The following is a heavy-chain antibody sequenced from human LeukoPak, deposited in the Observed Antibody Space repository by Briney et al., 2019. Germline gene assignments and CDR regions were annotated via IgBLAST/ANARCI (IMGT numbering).Heavy chain of an antibody. CDR2: IYHSGST. CDR3: AREIEMNTKSDDIDY. J-gene: IGHJ4*02. V-gene: IGHV4-38-2*02. CDR1: GYSISSGYY. D-gene: IGHD5-24*01. Sequence: SETLSLTCTVSGYSISSGYYWGWIRQPPGKGLEWIATIYHSGSTYYNPSLKSRVTISIDTSKNQFSLKLSSVIAADTAMYYCAREIEMNTKSDDIDYWGQGILVTVSS.